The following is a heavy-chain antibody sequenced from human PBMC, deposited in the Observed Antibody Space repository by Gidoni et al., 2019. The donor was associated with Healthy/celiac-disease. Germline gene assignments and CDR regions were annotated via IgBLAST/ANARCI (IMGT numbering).Heavy chain of an antibody. CDR1: GFTFSSYW. CDR2: IKQDGSEK. CDR3: ARECDYVWGSYRYYYYYYMDV. D-gene: IGHD3-16*02. V-gene: IGHV3-7*03. J-gene: IGHJ6*03. Sequence: EVQLVESGGGLVQPGGSLRLSCAASGFTFSSYWMSWVRQAPGKGLEWLANIKQDGSEKYYVDSVKGRFTISRDNAKNSLYLQMNSLRAEDTAVYYCARECDYVWGSYRYYYYYYMDVWGKGTTVTVSS.